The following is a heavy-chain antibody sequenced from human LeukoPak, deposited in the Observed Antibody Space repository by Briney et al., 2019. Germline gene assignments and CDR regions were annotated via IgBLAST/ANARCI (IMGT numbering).Heavy chain of an antibody. Sequence: SETLSLTCSFSGDSISTYYWSWIRQSSGKGLEWIGHIYSSGNTDYNSSLKSRVTISVDTSKSQFSLRLGSVTATDTAVYYCARLRWQLVGPYFDYWGQGILVTVSS. J-gene: IGHJ4*02. D-gene: IGHD1-26*01. V-gene: IGHV4-59*01. CDR2: IYSSGNT. CDR3: ARLRWQLVGPYFDY. CDR1: GDSISTYY.